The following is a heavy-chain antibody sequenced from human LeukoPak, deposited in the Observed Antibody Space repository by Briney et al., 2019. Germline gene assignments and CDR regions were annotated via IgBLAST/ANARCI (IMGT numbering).Heavy chain of an antibody. CDR2: INPNSGGT. V-gene: IGHV1-2*02. Sequence: ASVKVSCKGSGYTFSDYFIHWVRQAPGQGLEWMGWINPNSGGTNFARNFRGRVTLTRDRSITTAFMELRVLTFDDTAVYYCARGNGWGSDRWGQGTLVTVSS. CDR3: ARGNGWGSDR. J-gene: IGHJ4*02. D-gene: IGHD2-8*01. CDR1: GYTFSDYF.